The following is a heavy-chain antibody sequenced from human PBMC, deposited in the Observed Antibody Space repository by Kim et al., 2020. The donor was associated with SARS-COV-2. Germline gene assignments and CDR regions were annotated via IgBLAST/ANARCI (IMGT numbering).Heavy chain of an antibody. CDR1: GYTFTSYA. V-gene: IGHV7-4-1*02. D-gene: IGHD6-13*01. CDR2: INTNTRNP. Sequence: ASVKVSCKASGYTFTSYAMNWVRQAPGQGLEWMGWINTNTRNPTYAQGFTGRFVFSLDTSVSTAYLQISSLKAEDTAVYYCARVGSSSWYVDYYYGMDVWGQGTTVTVSS. J-gene: IGHJ6*02. CDR3: ARVGSSSWYVDYYYGMDV.